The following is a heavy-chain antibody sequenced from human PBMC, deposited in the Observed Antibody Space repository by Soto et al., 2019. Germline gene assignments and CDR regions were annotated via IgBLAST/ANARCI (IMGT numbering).Heavy chain of an antibody. CDR3: ARPTDYYDQEYGMDV. Sequence: PGEPLKISCKGSGYSFTSYWISWVRQMPGKGLEWMGRIDPSDSYTNYSPSFQGHVTISADKSISTAYLQWSSLKASDTAMYYCARPTDYYDQEYGMDVWGQGTTVTVPS. CDR2: IDPSDSYT. CDR1: GYSFTSYW. V-gene: IGHV5-10-1*01. D-gene: IGHD3-22*01. J-gene: IGHJ6*02.